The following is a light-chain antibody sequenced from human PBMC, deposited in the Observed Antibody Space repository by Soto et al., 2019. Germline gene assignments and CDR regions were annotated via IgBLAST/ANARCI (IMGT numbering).Light chain of an antibody. V-gene: IGKV3-15*01. J-gene: IGKJ5*01. Sequence: EIVMTQSPATLSVSPGERATLSCRASQSVGSDLAWYQQKPGQAPRLLIYGASTRATGIPARFGGSGSGTEFTITISSMQYQDFAVYYCQQYSNWPPNTFGQGTRMEIK. CDR3: QQYSNWPPNT. CDR2: GAS. CDR1: QSVGSD.